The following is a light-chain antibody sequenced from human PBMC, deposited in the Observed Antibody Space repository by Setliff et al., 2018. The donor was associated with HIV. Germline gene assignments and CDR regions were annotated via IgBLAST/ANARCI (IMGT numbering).Light chain of an antibody. V-gene: IGLV2-23*02. CDR1: PSDVGGFTL. CDR3: LSYTGSDTFV. CDR2: DVS. J-gene: IGLJ1*01. Sequence: QSVLSQPASVSGSPGQSITISCTGTPSDVGGFTLVSWYQKYPDRVPKLIIYDVSKRLSRVSDRFSGSKSANTASLTISGLQAEDEADYYCLSYTGSDTFVFGSGTKVTVL.